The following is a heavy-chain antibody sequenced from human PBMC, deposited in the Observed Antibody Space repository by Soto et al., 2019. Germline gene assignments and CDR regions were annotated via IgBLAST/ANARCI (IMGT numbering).Heavy chain of an antibody. CDR2: IIPIFGTA. CDR3: ARSLWFGELLRPLDY. Sequence: SVKVSCKASGGTFSSYAISWLRQAPGQGLEWMGGIIPIFGTANYAQKFQGRVTITADESTSTAYMELSSLRSEDTAVYYCARSLWFGELLRPLDYWGQGTLVTVSS. D-gene: IGHD3-10*01. V-gene: IGHV1-69*13. J-gene: IGHJ4*02. CDR1: GGTFSSYA.